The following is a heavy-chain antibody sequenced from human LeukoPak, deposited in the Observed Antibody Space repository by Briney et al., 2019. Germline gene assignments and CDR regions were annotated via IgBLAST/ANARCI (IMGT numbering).Heavy chain of an antibody. CDR2: IIPIVGIA. Sequence: GASVKVSCKASETTFSSYAISGVRQAPGQGLEWMGRIIPIVGIANYAQKFQDRVKITADKHTSTAYMELSSLRSEDTAVYYCARDRVSGGASWYFEYWGQGTVVSVSS. V-gene: IGHV1-69*04. CDR1: ETTFSSYA. CDR3: ARDRVSGGASWYFEY. D-gene: IGHD1-26*01. J-gene: IGHJ4*02.